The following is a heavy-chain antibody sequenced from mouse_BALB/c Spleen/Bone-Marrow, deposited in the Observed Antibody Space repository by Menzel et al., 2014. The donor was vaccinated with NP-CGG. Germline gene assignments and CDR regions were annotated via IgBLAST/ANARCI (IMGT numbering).Heavy chain of an antibody. V-gene: IGHV1-20*02. Sequence: SLEWIGRINPYNGDTFYNQKFKGKATLTVDKSSSTAHMELRSLASEDSAVYYCARGGLLRAMDYWGQGTSVTVSS. J-gene: IGHJ4*01. CDR2: INPYNGDT. D-gene: IGHD2-3*01. CDR3: ARGGLLRAMDY.